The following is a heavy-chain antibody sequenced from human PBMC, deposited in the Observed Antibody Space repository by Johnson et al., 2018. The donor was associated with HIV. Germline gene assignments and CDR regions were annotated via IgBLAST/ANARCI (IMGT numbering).Heavy chain of an antibody. CDR1: GFTFSDYY. D-gene: IGHD6-19*01. CDR3: ARPGIAVAAAPDDDAFDI. CDR2: ISSSGSTI. Sequence: VQLMESGGGLVKPGGSLRLSCAASGFTFSDYYMSWIRQAPGKGLEWVSYISSSGSTIYYADSVKGRFTISRDNAKNSLYLQMNSLRAEDTAVYYCARPGIAVAAAPDDDAFDIWGQGTMVTVSS. V-gene: IGHV3-11*04. J-gene: IGHJ3*02.